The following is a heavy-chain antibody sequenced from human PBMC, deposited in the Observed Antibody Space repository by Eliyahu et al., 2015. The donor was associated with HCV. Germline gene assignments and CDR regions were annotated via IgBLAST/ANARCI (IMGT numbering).Heavy chain of an antibody. D-gene: IGHD3-22*01. CDR2: XIPIFGTA. CDR1: GGTFSSYA. J-gene: IGHJ4*02. CDR3: ASRDYYDSSGYYPTSPSYYFDY. V-gene: IGHV1-69*06. Sequence: AVKKPGSSVKVSCKASGGTFSSYAISWVRQAPGQGLEWMGXXIPIFGTANYAQKFQGRVTITADKSTSTAYMELSSLRSEDTAVYYCASRDYYDSSGYYPTSPSYYFDYWGQGTLVTVSS.